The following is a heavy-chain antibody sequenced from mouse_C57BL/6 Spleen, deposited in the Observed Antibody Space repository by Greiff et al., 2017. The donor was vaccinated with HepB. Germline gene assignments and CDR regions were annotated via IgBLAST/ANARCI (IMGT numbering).Heavy chain of an antibody. D-gene: IGHD2-4*01. CDR3: ARPSYDYPYYFDY. J-gene: IGHJ2*01. CDR2: ISNGGGST. V-gene: IGHV5-12*01. Sequence: EVKLEESGGGLVQPGGSLKLSCAASGFTFSDYYMYWVRQTPEKRLEWVAYISNGGGSTYYPDTVKGRFTISRDNAKNTLYLQMSRLKSEDTAMYYCARPSYDYPYYFDYWGQGTTLTVSS. CDR1: GFTFSDYY.